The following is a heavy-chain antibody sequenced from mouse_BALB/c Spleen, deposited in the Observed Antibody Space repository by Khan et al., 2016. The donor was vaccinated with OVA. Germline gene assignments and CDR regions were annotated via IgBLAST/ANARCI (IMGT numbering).Heavy chain of an antibody. Sequence: EVQLQESGPSLMKPSQTLSLTCSVTGDSITSGYWNWIRKFPGNKLEYMGYISYSGSTYYNPSLKSRISITRDTSKNQNYLQLTSVTTEDTATYYCANRYVGALDYWGQGTSVTVSS. J-gene: IGHJ4*01. V-gene: IGHV3-8*02. CDR2: ISYSGST. CDR1: GDSITSGY. D-gene: IGHD2-14*01. CDR3: ANRYVGALDY.